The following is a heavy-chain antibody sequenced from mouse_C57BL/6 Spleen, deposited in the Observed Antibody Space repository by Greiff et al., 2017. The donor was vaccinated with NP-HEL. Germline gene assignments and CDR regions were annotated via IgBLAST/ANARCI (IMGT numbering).Heavy chain of an antibody. CDR3: TGRRRFAY. J-gene: IGHJ3*01. Sequence: EVQLQQSGAELVRPGASVKLSCTASGFNIKDDYMHWVKQRPEQGLEWIGWIDPENGDTEYASKFQGKATITADTSSNTAYLQLSSRTSEDTAVYYCTGRRRFAYWGQGTLVTVSA. V-gene: IGHV14-4*01. CDR2: IDPENGDT. CDR1: GFNIKDDY.